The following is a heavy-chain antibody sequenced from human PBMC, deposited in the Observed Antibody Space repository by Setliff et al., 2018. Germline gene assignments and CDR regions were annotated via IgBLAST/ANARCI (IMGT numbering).Heavy chain of an antibody. CDR2: IYYSGST. Sequence: KPSETLSLTCTVSGGSISSSSYYWGWIRQPPGKGLEWIGSIYYSGSTYYNPSLKSRVTISVDKSKNQFSLKLSSVTAADTAVYYCARFTGTTPYYYGMDVWGQGITVTVSS. V-gene: IGHV4-39*07. CDR1: GGSISSSSYY. D-gene: IGHD1-7*01. CDR3: ARFTGTTPYYYGMDV. J-gene: IGHJ6*02.